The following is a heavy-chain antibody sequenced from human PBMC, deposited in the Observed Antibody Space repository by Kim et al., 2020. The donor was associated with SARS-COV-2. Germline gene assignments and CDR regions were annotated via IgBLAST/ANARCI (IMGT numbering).Heavy chain of an antibody. V-gene: IGHV1-3*01. J-gene: IGHJ4*02. D-gene: IGHD2-15*01. CDR3: LGGYYFDY. Sequence: ASVKVSCKTSGHTFTEDSIHWVRQAPGQRLEWMGGIDCGNGDTIYSQKFQGRVTFTTDTSASTGYMELSSLTSEDSAVYYCLGGYYFDYWGQRTLVTVSS. CDR2: IDCGNGDT. CDR1: GHTFTEDS.